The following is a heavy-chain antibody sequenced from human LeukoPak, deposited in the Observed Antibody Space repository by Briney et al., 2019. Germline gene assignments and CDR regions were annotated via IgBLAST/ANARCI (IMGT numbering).Heavy chain of an antibody. D-gene: IGHD5-18*01. V-gene: IGHV1-18*01. CDR3: AMTNRGYSRFGY. Sequence: ASVKVSCKASGYTFTNYDITWVRQAPGQGLEWMGWISTYNGNTNYAQKVQGRVTMTTDTSTSTAYMELRSLRSDDTAVYYCAMTNRGYSRFGYWGQGTLVTVSS. CDR1: GYTFTNYD. CDR2: ISTYNGNT. J-gene: IGHJ4*02.